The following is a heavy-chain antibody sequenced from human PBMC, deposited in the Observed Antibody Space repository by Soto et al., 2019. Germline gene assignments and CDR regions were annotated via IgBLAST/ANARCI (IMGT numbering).Heavy chain of an antibody. J-gene: IGHJ6*02. CDR2: IIPIFAST. Sequence: QLQLVQSGAEVKKPGSSVKVSCKSSGGSFSTYGLSWVRQAPGQGLEWMGGIIPIFASTTYAQKFEGRVTITADESTNTAYMELRSLRSEDTAIYYCASGREESFGVVLINYYGMDVWGQGTAVTVSS. CDR3: ASGREESFGVVLINYYGMDV. V-gene: IGHV1-69*01. D-gene: IGHD3-3*01. CDR1: GGSFSTYG.